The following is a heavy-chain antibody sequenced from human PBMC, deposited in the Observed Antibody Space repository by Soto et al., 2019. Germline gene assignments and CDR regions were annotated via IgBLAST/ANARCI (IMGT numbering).Heavy chain of an antibody. J-gene: IGHJ6*03. CDR2: ISAYNGNT. Sequence: ASVKVSCQTSVYSFTSYGISWVRQAPGQGLEWMGWISAYNGNTNYAQKLQGRVTMTTDTSTSTAYMELRSLRSDDTAVYYCARARGIFGVVITPQINYYYYMDVWGKGTTVTVSS. CDR3: ARARGIFGVVITPQINYYYYMDV. CDR1: VYSFTSYG. D-gene: IGHD3-3*01. V-gene: IGHV1-18*01.